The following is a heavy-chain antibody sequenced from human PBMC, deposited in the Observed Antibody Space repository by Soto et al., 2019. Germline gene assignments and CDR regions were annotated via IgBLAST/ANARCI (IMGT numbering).Heavy chain of an antibody. V-gene: IGHV4-31*03. Sequence: QVQLQESGPGLVKPSQTLSLTCTVSGDAISRGGYYWNWLRQHPRKGLEWIGYIYHSGSTIYNPSLKSRVTISVDTSKTRLSLKLSNVTAADTAVYYCARDGAGAYGLGWFDPWGQGILVTVSS. CDR3: ARDGAGAYGLGWFDP. CDR2: IYHSGST. CDR1: GDAISRGGYY. J-gene: IGHJ5*02. D-gene: IGHD2-21*01.